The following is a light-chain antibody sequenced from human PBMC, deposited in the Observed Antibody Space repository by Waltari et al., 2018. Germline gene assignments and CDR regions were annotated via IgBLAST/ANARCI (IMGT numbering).Light chain of an antibody. CDR2: EVS. Sequence: QSALTQPASVSGSPGQSITISCSGTSSDIGSYNYVSWYQQQPGKAPKLMIYEVSMRPSGVSNRCSGSKSGNTASLTISGLQAEDECDYYCCSYAGSGSTFYVFGTGTKVTVL. J-gene: IGLJ1*01. CDR3: CSYAGSGSTFYV. V-gene: IGLV2-23*02. CDR1: SSDIGSYNY.